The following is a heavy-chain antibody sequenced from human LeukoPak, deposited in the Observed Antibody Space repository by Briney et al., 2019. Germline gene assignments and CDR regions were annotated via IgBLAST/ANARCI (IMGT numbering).Heavy chain of an antibody. CDR3: AKYRDYELDY. D-gene: IGHD4-17*01. Sequence: SETLSLTCAVSGGSISSYYWSWIRQPPGKGLEWIGYISYRGSINYNPSLKSRVTISVDTSNNQFSLKLTSVTAADTAVYYCAKYRDYELDYWGQGTLVTVSS. V-gene: IGHV4-59*01. CDR2: ISYRGSI. J-gene: IGHJ4*02. CDR1: GGSISSYY.